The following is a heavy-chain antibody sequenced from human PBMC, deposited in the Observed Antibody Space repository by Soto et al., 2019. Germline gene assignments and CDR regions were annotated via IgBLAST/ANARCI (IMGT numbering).Heavy chain of an antibody. CDR3: AREVDSSGWYGGNWFDP. Sequence: QVQLQESGPRLVKPSQTLSLTCTVSGGSISSGDYYWSWIRQPPGKGLEWIGYIYYSGSTYYNPSLKSRVTISVDTSKNQFSLKLSSVTAADTAVYYCAREVDSSGWYGGNWFDPWGQGTLVTVSS. V-gene: IGHV4-30-4*01. CDR1: GGSISSGDYY. CDR2: IYYSGST. J-gene: IGHJ5*02. D-gene: IGHD6-19*01.